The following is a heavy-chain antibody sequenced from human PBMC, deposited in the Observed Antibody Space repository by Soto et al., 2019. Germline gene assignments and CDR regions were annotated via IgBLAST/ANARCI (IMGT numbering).Heavy chain of an antibody. J-gene: IGHJ4*02. CDR2: IYYSGST. CDR1: GGSISRGGYY. D-gene: IGHD3-16*01. CDR3: ARAVGRTGENFDY. V-gene: IGHV4-31*03. Sequence: QVQLQESGPGLVKPSQTLSLTCTVSGGSISRGGYYWIWIRQHPGKVLQWIGSIYYSGSTYYNPSLKRRVTLSVDPSKNQFSLKLSSVTAADTAVYYCARAVGRTGENFDYWGQGTLVTVSS.